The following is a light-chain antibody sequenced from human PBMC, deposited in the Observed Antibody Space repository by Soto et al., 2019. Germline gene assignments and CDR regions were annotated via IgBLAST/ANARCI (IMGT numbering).Light chain of an antibody. J-gene: IGLJ2*01. CDR1: SSNIGSNT. CDR3: AAWDDSLRGV. Sequence: QSVLTQPPSASGTPGQRVTISCSGSSSNIGSNTVNWYQQLPGTAPKLLIYTNNQRPSVGPDRFSGSKSGTSASLAISGLQSEDEADYYCAAWDDSLRGVFGGGTKLTVL. V-gene: IGLV1-44*01. CDR2: TNN.